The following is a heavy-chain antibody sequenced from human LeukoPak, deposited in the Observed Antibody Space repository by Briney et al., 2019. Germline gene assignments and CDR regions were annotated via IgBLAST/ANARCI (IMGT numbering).Heavy chain of an antibody. J-gene: IGHJ4*01. V-gene: IGHV4-34*01. CDR1: GGSFSGYY. CDR2: ISYSGNT. CDR3: ARRRNWNDVLDY. D-gene: IGHD1-1*01. Sequence: SETLSLTCAVYGGSFSGYYWSWIRLPPGKGLEWIGEISYSGNTNYNPSLESRVTISVDTSKNQFSLKLNSMTAADTAVYYCARRRNWNDVLDYWGRGTLVTVSS.